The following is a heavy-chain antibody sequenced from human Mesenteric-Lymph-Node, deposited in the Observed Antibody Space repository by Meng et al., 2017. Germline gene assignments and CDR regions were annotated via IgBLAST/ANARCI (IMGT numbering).Heavy chain of an antibody. Sequence: QGQLKGSGPGLVKPSQTLSLTCTVSGGSISSGDYYWSWIRQPPGKGLEWIGYIYYSGNTYYNPSLKSRVTISVDTSKNQFSLKLSSVTAEDTAVYYCARHGRGWFDPWGQGTLVTVSS. J-gene: IGHJ5*02. V-gene: IGHV4-30-4*01. D-gene: IGHD3-10*01. CDR1: GGSISSGDYY. CDR2: IYYSGNT. CDR3: ARHGRGWFDP.